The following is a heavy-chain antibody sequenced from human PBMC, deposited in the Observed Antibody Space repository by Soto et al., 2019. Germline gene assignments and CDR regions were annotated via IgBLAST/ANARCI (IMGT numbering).Heavy chain of an antibody. CDR2: IYWYDDK. CDR3: AQSEDSNSFGF. Sequence: QITLKESGPTLVKPTQTLTLTCSFSGFSLNTLGVGVGWIRQPPGKALEWLALIYWYDDKRYRPTLKSRLTIPKDTSKNQVVRTMTNMDPGDTANYFCAQSEDSNSFGFWGQGTLVTVS. D-gene: IGHD3-22*01. V-gene: IGHV2-5*01. J-gene: IGHJ4*02. CDR1: GFSLNTLGVG.